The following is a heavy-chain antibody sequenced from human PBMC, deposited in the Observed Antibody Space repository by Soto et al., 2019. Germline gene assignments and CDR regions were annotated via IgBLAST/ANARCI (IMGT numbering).Heavy chain of an antibody. J-gene: IGHJ4*02. Sequence: PGGSLRLSCAASGFTISGFSMNWVRQAPGKGLEWVSSVTSSPSSMFYADSVKGRFTISRDDAKDSLFLQMSSLRADDTAVYYCAREADFASSGYVLDYWGLGTLVTVSS. D-gene: IGHD3-22*01. CDR3: AREADFASSGYVLDY. CDR1: GFTISGFS. V-gene: IGHV3-21*01. CDR2: VTSSPSSM.